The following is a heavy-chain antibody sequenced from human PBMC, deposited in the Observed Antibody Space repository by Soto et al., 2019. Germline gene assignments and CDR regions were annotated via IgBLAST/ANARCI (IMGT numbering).Heavy chain of an antibody. CDR1: GYSISSGYY. V-gene: IGHV4-38-2*02. Sequence: SETLSLTCAVSGYSISSGYYWGWIRQPPGKGLEWIGSIYHSGSTYYNPSLKSRVTISVDTSKNQFSLKLSSVTAADTAVYYCARDLKAAAEAKYYWFDPWGQGTLVTVSS. J-gene: IGHJ5*02. CDR3: ARDLKAAAEAKYYWFDP. CDR2: IYHSGST. D-gene: IGHD6-13*01.